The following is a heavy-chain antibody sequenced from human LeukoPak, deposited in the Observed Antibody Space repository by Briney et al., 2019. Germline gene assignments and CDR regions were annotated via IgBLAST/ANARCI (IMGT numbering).Heavy chain of an antibody. CDR1: GGSFSGYY. J-gene: IGHJ4*02. CDR2: INHSGST. D-gene: IGHD2-2*01. V-gene: IGHV4-34*01. Sequence: SETLSLTCAVYGGSFSGYYWSWIRQPPGKGLEWIGEINHSGSTNYNPSLKSRVTISVDTSKNQFSLKLSSVTAADTAVYYCARGLRGVVVVPAAMGKGFDHWGQGTLVTVSS. CDR3: ARGLRGVVVVPAAMGKGFDH.